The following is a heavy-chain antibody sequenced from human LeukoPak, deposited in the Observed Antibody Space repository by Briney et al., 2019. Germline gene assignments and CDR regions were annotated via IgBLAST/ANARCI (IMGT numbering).Heavy chain of an antibody. V-gene: IGHV1-69*13. D-gene: IGHD3-10*01. CDR1: GATFSSYA. CDR3: ARPSYYYGSGSYYPFDD. CDR2: IIPIFGTA. Sequence: VASVKVSCKTSGATFSSYAISWVRQATGQGLERMGGIIPIFGTANYAQKFQGRVTITADESTSTAYMELSSLRSEDTAVYYCARPSYYYGSGSYYPFDDWGQGTLVTVSS. J-gene: IGHJ4*02.